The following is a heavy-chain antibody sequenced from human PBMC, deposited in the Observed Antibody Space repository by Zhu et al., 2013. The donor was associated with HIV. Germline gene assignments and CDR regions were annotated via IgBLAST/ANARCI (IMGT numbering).Heavy chain of an antibody. Sequence: QVQLVQSGAEVKTPGASVKVSCKTSGYSFTNYGISWVRQAPGQGLEWMGWISGNNDDTNIAQRFQGRVSMTSDTSTSTVYMELRSLRSDDTAVFYCARDYYSDYVFDYWARNPGHVSS. J-gene: IGHJ4*01. CDR1: GYSFTNYG. V-gene: IGHV1-18*01. D-gene: IGHD4-17*01. CDR3: ARDYYSDYVFDY. CDR2: ISGNNDDT.